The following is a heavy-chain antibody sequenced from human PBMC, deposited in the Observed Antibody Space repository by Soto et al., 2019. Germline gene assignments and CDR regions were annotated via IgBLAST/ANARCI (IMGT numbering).Heavy chain of an antibody. CDR1: GFTFSSYA. V-gene: IGHV3-23*01. D-gene: IGHD3-22*01. CDR3: AKEHYYDSSGYYSVSDY. Sequence: ESVGGLVQPGGSLRLSCAASGFTFSSYAMSWVRQAPGKGLEWVSAISGSGGSTYYADSVKGRFTISRDNSKNTLYLQMNSLRAEDTAVYYCAKEHYYDSSGYYSVSDYWGQGTLVTVSS. J-gene: IGHJ4*02. CDR2: ISGSGGST.